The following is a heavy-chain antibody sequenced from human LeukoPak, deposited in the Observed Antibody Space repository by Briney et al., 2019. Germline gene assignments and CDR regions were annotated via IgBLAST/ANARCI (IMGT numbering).Heavy chain of an antibody. V-gene: IGHV3-23*01. CDR3: AKDRGYDYVWGISDAFDI. CDR2: ISGSGGST. D-gene: IGHD3-16*01. Sequence: GGSLRLSCAASGFTFSSYAMSWVRQAPGKGLEWVSAISGSGGSTYYADSVKGRFTISRDNSKNTLYLQMNSLRAEDTAVYYCAKDRGYDYVWGISDAFDIWGQGTMVTVSS. CDR1: GFTFSSYA. J-gene: IGHJ3*02.